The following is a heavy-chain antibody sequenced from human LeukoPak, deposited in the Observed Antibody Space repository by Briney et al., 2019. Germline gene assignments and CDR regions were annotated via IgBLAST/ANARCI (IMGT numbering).Heavy chain of an antibody. V-gene: IGHV1-2*02. CDR1: GYTFTGYY. CDR2: INPNSGGT. Sequence: GTSVKVSCKASGYTFTGYYMHWVRQAPGQGLEWMGWINPNSGGTNYAQKFQGRVTMTRDTSISTAYMELSRLRSDDTAVYYCASLGAYDSSGRNWFDPWGQGTLVTVSS. J-gene: IGHJ5*02. CDR3: ASLGAYDSSGRNWFDP. D-gene: IGHD3-22*01.